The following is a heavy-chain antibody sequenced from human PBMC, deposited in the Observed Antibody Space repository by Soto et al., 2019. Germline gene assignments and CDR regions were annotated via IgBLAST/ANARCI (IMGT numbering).Heavy chain of an antibody. D-gene: IGHD3-3*01. J-gene: IGHJ6*02. Sequence: GGSLRLSCAAPGFILSSSAMSWVRQAPGKGLEWVSAISGSGTSTYCADSVKGRFTISGDNSKNTVYLQMNSLRAEDTAVYYCAKGPTIFGVVITFEYYYGMDVWGQGTTVTVSS. V-gene: IGHV3-23*01. CDR1: GFILSSSA. CDR3: AKGPTIFGVVITFEYYYGMDV. CDR2: ISGSGTST.